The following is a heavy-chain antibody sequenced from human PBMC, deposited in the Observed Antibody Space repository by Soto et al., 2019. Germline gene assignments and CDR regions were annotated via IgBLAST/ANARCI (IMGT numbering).Heavy chain of an antibody. CDR3: AKDGPEYYDILTGYYVMQMFDY. V-gene: IGHV3-23*01. Sequence: GGSLRLSCAASGFTFSSYAMSWVRQAPGKGLEWVSAISGSGGSTYYADSVKGRFTISRDNSKNTLYLQMNSLRAEDTAVYYCAKDGPEYYDILTGYYVMQMFDYWGQGTLVTVSS. J-gene: IGHJ4*02. CDR2: ISGSGGST. CDR1: GFTFSSYA. D-gene: IGHD3-9*01.